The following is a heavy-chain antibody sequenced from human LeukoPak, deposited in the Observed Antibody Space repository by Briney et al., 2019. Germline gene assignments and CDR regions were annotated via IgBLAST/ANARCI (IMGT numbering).Heavy chain of an antibody. CDR1: GFTFSSYE. CDR3: AELGITMIGGV. Sequence: GGSLRLSCAASGFTFSSYEMIWVRQAPGKGLEWVSYISGSGGTMYYTDSVKGRFTISRDNAKNSLYLQMNSLRAEDTAVYYCAELGITMIGGVWGKGTTVTISS. J-gene: IGHJ6*04. D-gene: IGHD3-10*02. V-gene: IGHV3-48*03. CDR2: ISGSGGTM.